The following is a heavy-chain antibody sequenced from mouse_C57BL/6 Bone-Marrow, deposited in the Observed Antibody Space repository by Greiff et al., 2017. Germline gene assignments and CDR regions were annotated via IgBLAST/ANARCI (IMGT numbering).Heavy chain of an antibody. CDR1: GYTFTDYE. J-gene: IGHJ3*01. V-gene: IGHV1-15*01. CDR2: IDPETGGT. D-gene: IGHD1-1*01. CDR3: TRSGYYGSSYG. Sequence: QVQLKESGAELVRPGASVTLSCKASGYTFTDYEMHWVKQTPVHGLEWIGAIDPETGGTAYNQKFKGKAILTADKSSSTAYVELRSLTSEDSAVYYCTRSGYYGSSYGWGQGTLVTVSA.